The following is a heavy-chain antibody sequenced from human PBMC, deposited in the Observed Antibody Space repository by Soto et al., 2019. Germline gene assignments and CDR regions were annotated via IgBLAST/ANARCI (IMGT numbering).Heavy chain of an antibody. CDR2: IYYSGST. D-gene: IGHD3-22*01. Sequence: SETLSLTCTVSGGSISSGGYYWSWIRQHPGKGLEWIGYIYYSGSTYYNPSLKSRVTISVDTSKNQFSLKLSSVTAADTAVYYCVGGYDSSGYYSLYYFDYWGQGTLVTVSS. J-gene: IGHJ4*02. CDR1: GGSISSGGYY. V-gene: IGHV4-31*03. CDR3: VGGYDSSGYYSLYYFDY.